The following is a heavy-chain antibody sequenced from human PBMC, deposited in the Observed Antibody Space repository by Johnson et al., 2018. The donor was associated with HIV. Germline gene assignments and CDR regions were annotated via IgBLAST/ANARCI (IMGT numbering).Heavy chain of an antibody. D-gene: IGHD3-16*01. CDR2: INWNGGST. Sequence: VQLLESGGGPVQSGGSLRLSCAASGFTFDDYGMSWVRQVPGKGLEWVSGINWNGGSTGYADSVKGRFTISRDNAKNSLYLQMNSLRAEDTALYYCARRQMITFGGDHDAFDIWGQGTMVTVSS. CDR1: GFTFDDYG. CDR3: ARRQMITFGGDHDAFDI. J-gene: IGHJ3*02. V-gene: IGHV3-20*04.